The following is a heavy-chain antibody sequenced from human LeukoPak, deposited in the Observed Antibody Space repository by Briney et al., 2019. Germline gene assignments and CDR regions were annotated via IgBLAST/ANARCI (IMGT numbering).Heavy chain of an antibody. D-gene: IGHD5-18*01. Sequence: SETLSLTCAVYGGSFSGYYWSWIRQPPGKGLERIGEINHSGSTNYNPSLKSRVTISVDTSKNQFSLKLSSVTAADTAVYYCARSKVQLWLRGWFDPWGQGTLVTVSS. CDR2: INHSGST. CDR3: ARSKVQLWLRGWFDP. J-gene: IGHJ5*02. V-gene: IGHV4-34*01. CDR1: GGSFSGYY.